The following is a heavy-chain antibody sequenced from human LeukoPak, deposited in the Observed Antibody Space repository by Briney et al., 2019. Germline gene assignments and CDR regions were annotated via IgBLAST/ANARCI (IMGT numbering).Heavy chain of an antibody. CDR2: ISAYNGNT. V-gene: IGHV1-18*01. D-gene: IGHD1-26*01. CDR1: GYTFTSYG. Sequence: ASVKVSFKASGYTFTSYGISWVRQAPGQGLEWMGWISAYNGNTNYARSLQGRVTMTTDTSTSTAYMELRSLRSDDTAVYYCARAGGWQLLDHSNWFDPWGQGTLVTVSS. CDR3: ARAGGWQLLDHSNWFDP. J-gene: IGHJ5*02.